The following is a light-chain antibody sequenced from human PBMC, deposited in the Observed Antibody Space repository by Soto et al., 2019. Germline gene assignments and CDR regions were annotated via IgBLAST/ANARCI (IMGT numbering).Light chain of an antibody. CDR3: QKYNSAPWT. J-gene: IGKJ1*01. Sequence: DIQMTQSPSSLSASVGDRVTNTCRASQGISNYLAWYQQKPGKVPKLLIYAASTLQSGVPSRFSGSGSGTDFTLTISSLQPEDGATYYCQKYNSAPWTFGQGTKVEIK. V-gene: IGKV1-27*01. CDR2: AAS. CDR1: QGISNY.